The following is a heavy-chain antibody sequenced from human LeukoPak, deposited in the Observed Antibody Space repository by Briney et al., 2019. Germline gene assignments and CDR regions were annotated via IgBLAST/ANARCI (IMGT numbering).Heavy chain of an antibody. CDR1: GYTFTDYY. J-gene: IGHJ3*02. D-gene: IGHD3-16*01. Sequence: ASVKVSCKASGYTFTDYYMHWVRQAPGQGLEWMGWINPNSGGTNYAQKFQGRVTITRNTSISTAYMELSSLRSEDTAVYYCARGYDYVWGKNAFEIWGQGTMVTVSS. CDR2: INPNSGGT. V-gene: IGHV1-2*02. CDR3: ARGYDYVWGKNAFEI.